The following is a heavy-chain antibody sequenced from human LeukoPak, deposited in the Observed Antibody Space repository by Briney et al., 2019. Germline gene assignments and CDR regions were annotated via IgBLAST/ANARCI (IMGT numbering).Heavy chain of an antibody. CDR1: GFTFSSYA. V-gene: IGHV3-23*01. Sequence: GGSLRLSCAASGFTFSSYAVSWVRQAPGKGLEWVSAISGSGGSTYYADSVKGRFTISRDNSKNTLYLQMNSLRAEDTAVYYCAKDSVYNWNYSYFDYWGQGTLVTVSS. J-gene: IGHJ4*02. CDR2: ISGSGGST. CDR3: AKDSVYNWNYSYFDY. D-gene: IGHD1-7*01.